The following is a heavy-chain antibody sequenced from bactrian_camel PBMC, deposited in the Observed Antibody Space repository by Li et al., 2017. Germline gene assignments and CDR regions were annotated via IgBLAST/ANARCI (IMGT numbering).Heavy chain of an antibody. D-gene: IGHD2*01. Sequence: LVESGGGSVQVGGSLKLSCVASGFSYGNCGMAWHRQAQGKERELVSTIGRFDSTTYSDAVKGRFTISHVIANNTLHLQMNSLKPEDTAVYYCAADLGWCGSRPLQREFRNWGQGTQVTVS. CDR2: IGRFDST. CDR3: AADLGWCGSRPLQREFRN. V-gene: IGHV3S55*01. J-gene: IGHJ4*01. CDR1: GFSYGNCG.